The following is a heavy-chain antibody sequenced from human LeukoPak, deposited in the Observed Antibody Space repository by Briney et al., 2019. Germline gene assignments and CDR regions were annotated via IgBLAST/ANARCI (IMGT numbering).Heavy chain of an antibody. Sequence: ASVKVSCKASGYTFTSHDINWVRQATGQGLEWMGWMNPNSGNTGYAQKFQGRVTMTRNTPISTAYMELSSLRSEDTAVYYCARALAARRYYYYYMDVWGKGTTVTVSS. J-gene: IGHJ6*03. V-gene: IGHV1-8*01. D-gene: IGHD6-6*01. CDR1: GYTFTSHD. CDR2: MNPNSGNT. CDR3: ARALAARRYYYYYMDV.